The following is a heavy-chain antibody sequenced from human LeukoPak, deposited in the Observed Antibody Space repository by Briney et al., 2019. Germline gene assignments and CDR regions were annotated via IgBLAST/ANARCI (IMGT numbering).Heavy chain of an antibody. D-gene: IGHD2-2*01. CDR3: ARGRHQLLPIPGYYYGMDV. J-gene: IGHJ6*02. CDR2: INPSGGST. Sequence: HGASVKVSCKASGYTFTSYYMHWVRQAPGQGLEWMGIINPSGGSTSYAQKFQGRVTMTRDTSTSTVYMELSSLRSEDTAVYYCARGRHQLLPIPGYYYGMDVWGQGTTVTVSS. V-gene: IGHV1-46*01. CDR1: GYTFTSYY.